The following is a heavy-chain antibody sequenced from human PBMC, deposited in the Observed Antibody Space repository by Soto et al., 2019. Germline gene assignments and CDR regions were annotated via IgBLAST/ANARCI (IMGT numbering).Heavy chain of an antibody. CDR2: IKQDGSEK. CDR3: ARLGDIYDYIWGSYRNDAFDI. D-gene: IGHD3-16*02. Sequence: GGSLRLSCAASGFTFSSYWMSWVRQAPGKGLEWVANIKQDGSEKYYVDSVKGRFTISRDNAKNSLYLQMNSLRAEDTAVYYCARLGDIYDYIWGSYRNDAFDIWGQGTMVTVSS. CDR1: GFTFSSYW. V-gene: IGHV3-7*01. J-gene: IGHJ3*02.